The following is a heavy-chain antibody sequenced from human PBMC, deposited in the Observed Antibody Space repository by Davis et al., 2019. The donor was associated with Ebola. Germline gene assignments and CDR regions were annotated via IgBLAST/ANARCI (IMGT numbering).Heavy chain of an antibody. CDR3: ARQWELNYYYGMDV. V-gene: IGHV3-30*02. J-gene: IGHJ6*04. D-gene: IGHD1-26*01. Sequence: GESLKISCAASGFTFSSFGFHWVRQAPGKGLEWVAFVRYDESNKYYEDSVKGRFTISRDNAKNSLYLQMNSLRAEDTAVYYCARQWELNYYYGMDVWGKGTTVTVSS. CDR2: VRYDESNK. CDR1: GFTFSSFG.